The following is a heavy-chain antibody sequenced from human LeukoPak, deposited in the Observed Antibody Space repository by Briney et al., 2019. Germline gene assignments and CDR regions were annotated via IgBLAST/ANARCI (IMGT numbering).Heavy chain of an antibody. V-gene: IGHV1-18*01. Sequence: ASVKVSCKASGYTFTSYGTSWVRQAPGQGLEWMGWISAYNGNTNYAQKLQGRVTMTTDTSTSTAYMELRSLRSDDTAVYYCARDSTYYDFWSALDVWGKGTTVTVSS. J-gene: IGHJ6*04. D-gene: IGHD3-3*01. CDR1: GYTFTSYG. CDR2: ISAYNGNT. CDR3: ARDSTYYDFWSALDV.